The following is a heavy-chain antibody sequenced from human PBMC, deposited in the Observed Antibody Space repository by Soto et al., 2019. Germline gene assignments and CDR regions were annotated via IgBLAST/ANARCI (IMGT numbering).Heavy chain of an antibody. CDR2: INTGNGNT. CDR3: ARDQPDY. V-gene: IGHV1-3*04. J-gene: IGHJ4*02. D-gene: IGHD2-2*01. CDR1: GYTFTAFD. Sequence: SVQVSCKASGYTFTAFDMHWVRQAPGQRLEWLGWINTGNGNTKYSQKFQGRVTITRDTSASTAYMELSRLRSEDTAVYYCARDQPDYWGQGNLVTLSS.